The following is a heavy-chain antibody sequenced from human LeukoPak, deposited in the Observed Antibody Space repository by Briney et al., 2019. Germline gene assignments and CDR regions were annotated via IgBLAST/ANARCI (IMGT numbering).Heavy chain of an antibody. V-gene: IGHV3-23*01. CDR1: GFTFSSTA. D-gene: IGHD3-10*01. J-gene: IGHJ4*02. CDR3: AKEETKWFGERIGGYFDY. Sequence: PGGSLRLSCAASGFTFSSTAMSWVRQAPGKGLEWVSGISSSGDSTHYADSVKGRFTISRDNSKNTLYLQMNSLRAEDTAVYYCAKEETKWFGERIGGYFDYWGQGTLVTVSS. CDR2: ISSSGDST.